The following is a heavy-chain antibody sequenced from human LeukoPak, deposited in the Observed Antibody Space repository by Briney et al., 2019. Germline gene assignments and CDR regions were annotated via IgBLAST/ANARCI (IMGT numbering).Heavy chain of an antibody. CDR3: ARRIRKGYYFDY. J-gene: IGHJ4*02. CDR1: GFTFSSYS. CDR2: ISSSSSYI. Sequence: GGSLRLSCAASGFTFSSYSMNWVRQAPGKGLEWVSSISSSSSYIYYADSVKGRFTISRDNAKNSLYLQMNSLRAEDTAVYYCARRIRKGYYFDYWGQGTLVTVSS. V-gene: IGHV3-21*01.